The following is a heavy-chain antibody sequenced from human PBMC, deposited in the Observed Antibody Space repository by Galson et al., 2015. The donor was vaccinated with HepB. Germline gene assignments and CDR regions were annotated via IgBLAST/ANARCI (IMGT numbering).Heavy chain of an antibody. CDR1: GGYVSSATYY. CDR2: FHTSGVT. D-gene: IGHD1-26*01. J-gene: IGHJ5*02. CDR3: ARGNTLYQWEPNWFDP. V-gene: IGHV4-61*02. Sequence: TLSLTCTVSGGYVSSATYYWSWIRQPAGKGLEWIGRFHTSGVTNYNPSLKSRVTMPVDTSRNQFSLRLDSVTAADTAVYYCARGNTLYQWEPNWFDPWGQGTLVTVSS.